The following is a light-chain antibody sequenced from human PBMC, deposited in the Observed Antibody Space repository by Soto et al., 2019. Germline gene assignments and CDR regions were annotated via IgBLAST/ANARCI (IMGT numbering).Light chain of an antibody. CDR1: SSDVGSYNP. CDR3: CSYAGSSTYV. CDR2: EGS. Sequence: SELPKAASVTGFPGQSSTISCTGTSSDVGSYNPVSWYQQHPGKAPKLMIYEGSKRPSGVSNRFSGSKSGNTASLTISGLQAEDEADYYCCSYAGSSTYVFGTGTRSPS. V-gene: IGLV2-23*01. J-gene: IGLJ1*01.